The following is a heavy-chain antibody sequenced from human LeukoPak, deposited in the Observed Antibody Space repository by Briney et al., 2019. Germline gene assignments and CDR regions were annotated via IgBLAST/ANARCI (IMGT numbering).Heavy chain of an antibody. CDR1: GGSISSGGYY. CDR3: ARDHTGAFDI. V-gene: IGHV4-31*03. J-gene: IGHJ3*02. D-gene: IGHD4-17*01. Sequence: PSETLSLTCTVPGGSISSGGYYWSWIRQHPGKGLEWIGYIYYSGSTYYNPSLKSRVTISVDTSKNQFSLKLSSVTAADTAVYYCARDHTGAFDIWGQGTMVTVSS. CDR2: IYYSGST.